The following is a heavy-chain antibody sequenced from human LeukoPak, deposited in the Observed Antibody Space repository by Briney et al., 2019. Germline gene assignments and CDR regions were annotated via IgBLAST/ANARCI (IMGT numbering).Heavy chain of an antibody. Sequence: GGSLRLSCAASGFTFSSYAMTWVRQAPGKGLGWVSVIRESGNTTYYADSVKGRFIVSRDNSKSTLYLQMHSLRAEDTAIYYCPKDADYGGNWVDYWGQGTLVTVSS. CDR3: PKDADYGGNWVDY. D-gene: IGHD4-23*01. V-gene: IGHV3-23*01. J-gene: IGHJ4*02. CDR1: GFTFSSYA. CDR2: IRESGNTT.